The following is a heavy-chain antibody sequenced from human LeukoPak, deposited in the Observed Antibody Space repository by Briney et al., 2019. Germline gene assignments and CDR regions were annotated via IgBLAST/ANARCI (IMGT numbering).Heavy chain of an antibody. CDR3: ARVTPDYYDSSGYYLGYFDY. Sequence: SVRVSCKASGGTFSSYAISWVRQAPGQGLEWMGGIIPIFGTANYAQKFQGRVTITTDESTSTACMELSSLRSEDTAVYYCARVTPDYYDSSGYYLGYFDYWGQGTLVTVSS. J-gene: IGHJ4*02. D-gene: IGHD3-22*01. CDR2: IIPIFGTA. CDR1: GGTFSSYA. V-gene: IGHV1-69*05.